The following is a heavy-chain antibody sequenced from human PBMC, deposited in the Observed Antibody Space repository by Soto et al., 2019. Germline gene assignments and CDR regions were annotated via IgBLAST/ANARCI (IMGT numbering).Heavy chain of an antibody. V-gene: IGHV3-74*01. Sequence: GGSLRLSCAASGFTFSSYWMHWVRQAPGKGLVWVSRINSDGSSTSYADSVKGRFTISRDNAKNTLYLQMNSLRAEDTAVYYCARAYCSSTSCYGTTGGDYWGQGTLVTVSS. D-gene: IGHD2-2*01. J-gene: IGHJ4*02. CDR3: ARAYCSSTSCYGTTGGDY. CDR1: GFTFSSYW. CDR2: INSDGSST.